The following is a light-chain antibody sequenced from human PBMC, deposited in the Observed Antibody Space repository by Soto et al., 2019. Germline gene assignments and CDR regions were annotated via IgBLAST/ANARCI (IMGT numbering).Light chain of an antibody. CDR2: GAS. CDR1: QRVSSSY. V-gene: IGKV3-20*01. Sequence: EIVLTQSSGTLSLSPGERATLSCRASQRVSSSYLAWYQQKPGQAPRLLIYGASSRATGIPDRFSGSGSGTDVTLTISRLEPEDFALYYCQQYGSSPWTFGQGTKVEIK. J-gene: IGKJ1*01. CDR3: QQYGSSPWT.